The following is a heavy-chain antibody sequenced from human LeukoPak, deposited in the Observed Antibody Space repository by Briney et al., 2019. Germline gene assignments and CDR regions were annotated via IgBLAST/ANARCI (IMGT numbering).Heavy chain of an antibody. Sequence: SETLSLTCAVSGYSISSGYYWGWIRQPPGKGLEWIGSIYHSGSTYYNPSLKSRVTISVDTSKNQFSLKLSSVTAADTAVYYCARCHSRGWLGNAFDIWGQGTMVTVSS. CDR3: ARCHSRGWLGNAFDI. V-gene: IGHV4-38-2*01. D-gene: IGHD6-19*01. CDR2: IYHSGST. J-gene: IGHJ3*02. CDR1: GYSISSGYY.